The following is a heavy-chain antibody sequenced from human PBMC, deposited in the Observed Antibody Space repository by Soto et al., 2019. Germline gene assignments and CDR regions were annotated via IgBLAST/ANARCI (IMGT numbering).Heavy chain of an antibody. D-gene: IGHD6-19*01. V-gene: IGHV1-8*01. CDR2: MNPNSGNT. J-gene: IGHJ5*02. Sequence: QVQLVQSGAEVKKPGASVKVSCKASGYTFTRYDINWVRQATGQGLEWMGWMNPNSGNTGYAQKFQGRVTMTRNTSISTAYMELSSLSSEDTAVYYCARRLGYSCGWYGSFAPWGQGTLVTVSS. CDR3: ARRLGYSCGWYGSFAP. CDR1: GYTFTRYD.